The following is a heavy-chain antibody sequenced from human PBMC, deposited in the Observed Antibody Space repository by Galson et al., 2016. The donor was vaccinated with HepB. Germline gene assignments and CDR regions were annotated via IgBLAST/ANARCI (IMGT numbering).Heavy chain of an antibody. CDR2: ISRTGETF. V-gene: IGHV3-48*02. J-gene: IGHJ5*02. CDR1: GFSFSSYN. D-gene: IGHD3-16*01. Sequence: SLRLSCAASGFSFSSYNMDWVRRAPGKGLEWVSYISRTGETFYYADSVKGRFTISRDNAKNLLYLQMNSLSDEDTAVYYCARDRRHNYAFFDPWGQGTPITVSS. CDR3: ARDRRHNYAFFDP.